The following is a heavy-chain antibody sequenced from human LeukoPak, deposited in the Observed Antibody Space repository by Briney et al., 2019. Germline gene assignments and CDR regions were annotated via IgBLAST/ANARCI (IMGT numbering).Heavy chain of an antibody. D-gene: IGHD4/OR15-4a*01. CDR3: ARENGANRRAFDI. CDR1: GFTFSNAW. CDR2: INSDGSST. Sequence: GGSLRLSCAASGFTFSNAWMSWVRQAPGKGLEWVSRINSDGSSTIYADSVKGRFTIYRDSAKNTVYLQMNSLRAEDTAVYYCARENGANRRAFDIWGQGTMVTVSS. V-gene: IGHV3-74*01. J-gene: IGHJ3*02.